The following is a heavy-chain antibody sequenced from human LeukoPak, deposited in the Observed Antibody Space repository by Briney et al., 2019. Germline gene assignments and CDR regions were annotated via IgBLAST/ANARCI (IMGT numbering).Heavy chain of an antibody. D-gene: IGHD2/OR15-2a*01. CDR2: IYYSGST. Sequence: SQTLSLTCTVSGGPVSSGSYYWSWIRQPPGKGLEWIGYIYYSGSTNYNPSLKSRVTISVDTSKNQFSLKLSSVTAADTAVYHCARDLLYNWFDPWGQGTLVTVSS. J-gene: IGHJ5*02. CDR1: GGPVSSGSYY. CDR3: ARDLLYNWFDP. V-gene: IGHV4-61*01.